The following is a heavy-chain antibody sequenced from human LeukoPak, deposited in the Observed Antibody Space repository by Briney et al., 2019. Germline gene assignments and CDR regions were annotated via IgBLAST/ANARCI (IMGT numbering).Heavy chain of an antibody. Sequence: SQTLSLTCAVSGGSISSGGYSWSWIRQPPGKGLEWIGYIYHSGSTYYNPSLKSRVTISVDRSKNQFSLKLSSVTAADTAVYYCARDVVVVTATDYYYYGMDVWGQGTTVTVPS. CDR3: ARDVVVVTATDYYYYGMDV. CDR1: GGSISSGGYS. D-gene: IGHD2-21*02. V-gene: IGHV4-30-2*01. CDR2: IYHSGST. J-gene: IGHJ6*02.